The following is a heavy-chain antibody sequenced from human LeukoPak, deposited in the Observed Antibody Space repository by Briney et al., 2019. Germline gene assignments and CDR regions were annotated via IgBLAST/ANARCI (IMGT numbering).Heavy chain of an antibody. J-gene: IGHJ4*02. Sequence: GGSLRHSCAASGFTFSSYGMHWVRQAPGKGLEWVAVIWYDGSNKYYADSVKGRFTISRDNSKNTLYLQMNSLRAEDTAVYYCASVDFWSGYHFDYWGQGTLVTVSS. V-gene: IGHV3-33*01. CDR1: GFTFSSYG. D-gene: IGHD3-3*01. CDR2: IWYDGSNK. CDR3: ASVDFWSGYHFDY.